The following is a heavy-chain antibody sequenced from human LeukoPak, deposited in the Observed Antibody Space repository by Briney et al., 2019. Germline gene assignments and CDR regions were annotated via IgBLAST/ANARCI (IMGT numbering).Heavy chain of an antibody. V-gene: IGHV4-31*03. CDR2: IYYSGST. D-gene: IGHD3-22*01. CDR1: GGSISSGGYY. CDR3: ARAGRYYYELDV. Sequence: SETLSLTCTVSGGSISSGGYYWSWIRQHPGKGLEWTGYIYYSGSTYYNPSLKSRVTISVDTSKNQFSLKLSSVTAADTAVYYCARAGRYYYELDVWGQGTTVTVSS. J-gene: IGHJ6*02.